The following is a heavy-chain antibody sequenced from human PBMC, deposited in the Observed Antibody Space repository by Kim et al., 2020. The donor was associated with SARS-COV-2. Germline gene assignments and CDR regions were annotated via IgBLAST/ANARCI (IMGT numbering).Heavy chain of an antibody. D-gene: IGHD3-16*01. J-gene: IGHJ6*01. CDR3: AKSFWGGTGFDGMDV. V-gene: IGHV3-23*01. Sequence: GGSLRLSCAASGFTFSTYAMNWVRQAPGRGLEWVSTISGIGLSTYYADSVKGRFTISRDNAKNTLYLEMNSLRVEDTAIYYCAKSFWGGTGFDGMDVWGHGTTVIVSS. CDR2: ISGIGLST. CDR1: GFTFSTYA.